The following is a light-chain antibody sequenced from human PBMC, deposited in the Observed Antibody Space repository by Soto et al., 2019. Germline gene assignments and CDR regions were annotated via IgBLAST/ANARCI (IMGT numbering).Light chain of an antibody. Sequence: EIVLTQSPGTLSLSPGERATLSCRASQSVSSSYLAWYQQKPGQAPRLLIYGASSRATGIPDRFSGSGSGADFAVTNSGMEPEYCAVYYCQQYGRSPPWTFGQGTKVDIK. CDR1: QSVSSSY. J-gene: IGKJ1*01. V-gene: IGKV3-20*01. CDR3: QQYGRSPPWT. CDR2: GAS.